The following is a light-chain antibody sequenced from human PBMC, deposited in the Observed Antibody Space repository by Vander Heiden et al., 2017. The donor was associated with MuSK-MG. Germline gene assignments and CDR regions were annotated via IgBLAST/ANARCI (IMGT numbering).Light chain of an antibody. CDR3: QQHGSNPSIT. J-gene: IGKJ5*01. V-gene: IGKV4-1*01. Sequence: DIVMTQSPDSLAVSLGERATINCKPSKTVLYGTIKKNCLAWYQQKPGQPPKLLIHWASSRIAGVPDRFSGSGYGTDFALTISSRQAEDVAVYYCQQHGSNPSITFGQGTRLEIK. CDR1: KTVLYGTIKKNC. CDR2: WAS.